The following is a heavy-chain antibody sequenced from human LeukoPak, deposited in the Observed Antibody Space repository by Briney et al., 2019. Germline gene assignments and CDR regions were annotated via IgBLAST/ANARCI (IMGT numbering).Heavy chain of an antibody. D-gene: IGHD3-22*01. V-gene: IGHV3-53*01. Sequence: GGSLRLSCAASGFTVSSNYMSWVRQAPGKGLEWVSVIYSGGSTYYADSVKGRFTISRDNSKNTLYLQMNSLRAEDTAVYYCARLYYYDSSGYRVFDIWGQGTMVTVSS. CDR3: ARLYYYDSSGYRVFDI. CDR1: GFTVSSNY. CDR2: IYSGGST. J-gene: IGHJ3*02.